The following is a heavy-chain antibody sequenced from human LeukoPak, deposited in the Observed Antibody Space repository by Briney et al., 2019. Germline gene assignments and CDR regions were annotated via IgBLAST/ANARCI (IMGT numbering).Heavy chain of an antibody. D-gene: IGHD3-9*01. CDR2: ISYDGSNK. Sequence: GGSLRLSCAASGFTFSSYGMHWVRQAPGKGLEWVAVISYDGSNKYYADSVKGRFTISRDNSKNTLYLQMNSLRAEDTAVYYCAKLSPKGVLRYFDWLFRGFDYWGQGTRVTVSS. J-gene: IGHJ4*02. CDR1: GFTFSSYG. CDR3: AKLSPKGVLRYFDWLFRGFDY. V-gene: IGHV3-30*18.